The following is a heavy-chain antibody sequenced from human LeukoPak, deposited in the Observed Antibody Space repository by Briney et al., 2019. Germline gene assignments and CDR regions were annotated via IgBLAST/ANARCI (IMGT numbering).Heavy chain of an antibody. CDR3: ARDCGGDCYYDY. CDR2: ISGSGGST. D-gene: IGHD2-21*01. V-gene: IGHV3-23*01. CDR1: GFTFSSYA. J-gene: IGHJ4*02. Sequence: QPGGSLRLSCAASGFTFSSYAMSWVRQAPGKGLEWVSAISGSGGSTYYADSVKGRFTIPRDNSKNTLYLQMNSLRAEDTAVYYCARDCGGDCYYDYWGQGTLVTVSS.